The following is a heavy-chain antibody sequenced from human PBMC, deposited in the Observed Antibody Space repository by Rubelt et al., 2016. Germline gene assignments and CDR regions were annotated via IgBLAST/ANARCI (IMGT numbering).Heavy chain of an antibody. CDR1: VDSISSYY. V-gene: IGHV4-59*05. D-gene: IGHD6-13*01. Sequence: QVQLQESGPGLVKPSETLSLTCTVSVDSISSYYWSWIRQPPGKGLEWIGSIYYLGRTYSNPSLMSRVTISVDTSKNQFSLKLSSVTAADTAVYYCARRVYSSSWFDYWGQGTLVTVSS. CDR3: ARRVYSSSWFDY. J-gene: IGHJ4*02. CDR2: IYYLGRT.